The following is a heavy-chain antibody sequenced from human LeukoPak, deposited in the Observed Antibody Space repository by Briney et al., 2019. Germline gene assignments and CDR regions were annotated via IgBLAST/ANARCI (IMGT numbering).Heavy chain of an antibody. Sequence: PGGSLRLSCAASGFTFSSYAMHWVRQAPGKGLEWVAVISYDGSNKYYADSVKGRFTISRDNSKNTLYLQMNSLRAEDTAVYYCARAASRFWSGYYFDYWGQGTLVTVSS. D-gene: IGHD3-3*01. CDR2: ISYDGSNK. CDR1: GFTFSSYA. J-gene: IGHJ4*02. V-gene: IGHV3-30-3*01. CDR3: ARAASRFWSGYYFDY.